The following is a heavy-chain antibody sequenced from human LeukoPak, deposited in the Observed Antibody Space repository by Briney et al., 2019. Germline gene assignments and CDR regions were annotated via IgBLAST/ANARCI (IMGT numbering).Heavy chain of an antibody. D-gene: IGHD1-14*01. J-gene: IGHJ5*02. V-gene: IGHV3-9*03. CDR2: ISWNSGSI. Sequence: GGSLRLSCAASGFTFDDYAMHWVRQAPGKGLEWVSGISWNSGSIGYADSVKGRFTISRDNAKNSLYLQMNSLRAEDMALYYCAKAMALSVFWFDPWGQGTLVTVSS. CDR1: GFTFDDYA. CDR3: AKAMALSVFWFDP.